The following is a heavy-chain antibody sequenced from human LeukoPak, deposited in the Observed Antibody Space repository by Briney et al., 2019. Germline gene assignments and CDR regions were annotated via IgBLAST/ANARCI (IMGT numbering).Heavy chain of an antibody. CDR1: GGSVSSGTYY. V-gene: IGHV4-61*01. CDR3: ATSYYYDSSGYYYGFDY. J-gene: IGHJ4*02. Sequence: SSETLSLTCTVSGGSVSSGTYYWSWIRQPPGKGLEWIGYIYYSGSTNYNPSLKSRVTISVDTPKNQFSLQLSSVTAADTAVYYCATSYYYDSSGYYYGFDYWGQGTLVTVSS. D-gene: IGHD3-22*01. CDR2: IYYSGST.